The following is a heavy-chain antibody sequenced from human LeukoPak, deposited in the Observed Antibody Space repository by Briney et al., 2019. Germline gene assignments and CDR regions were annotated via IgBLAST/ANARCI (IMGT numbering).Heavy chain of an antibody. CDR2: ISAYNGNT. D-gene: IGHD4-17*01. V-gene: IGHV1-18*01. J-gene: IGHJ3*02. CDR1: GYTFTNYG. Sequence: VASVTVSCKASGYTFTNYGISWVRKAPGQGLEWMGWISAYNGNTNYAQKLQGRVTMTTDTSTSTAYMELRSLRSDDTAVYYCARTTVTTSDDAFDIWGQGTMVTVSS. CDR3: ARTTVTTSDDAFDI.